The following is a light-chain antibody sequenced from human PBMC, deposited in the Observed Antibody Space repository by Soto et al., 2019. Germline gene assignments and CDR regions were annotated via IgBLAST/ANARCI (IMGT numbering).Light chain of an antibody. CDR3: MQTAQFPRT. Sequence: DIVMTQTPLSSPVTLGQPAPISCRSSQSLVDSAGNTHLSWLQQRPGQPPRLLIYTVSSRFSGVPDRFSGSGAGTDFTLHISRVEAEDVGLYYCMQTAQFPRTFGQGTKVEI. J-gene: IGKJ1*01. CDR1: QSLVDSAGNTH. CDR2: TVS. V-gene: IGKV2-24*01.